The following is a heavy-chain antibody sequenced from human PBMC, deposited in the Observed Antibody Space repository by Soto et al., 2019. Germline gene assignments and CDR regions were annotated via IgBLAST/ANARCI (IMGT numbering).Heavy chain of an antibody. J-gene: IGHJ4*02. D-gene: IGHD3-3*01. Sequence: ASVKVSCKASGYTFTGYYMHWVRQAPGQGLEWMGWINPNSGGTNYAQKFQGWVTMTRDTSISTAYMELSRLRSDDTAVYYCARGPGVLRFLEWLFDYYFDYWGQGTLVTVSS. CDR1: GYTFTGYY. CDR3: ARGPGVLRFLEWLFDYYFDY. CDR2: INPNSGGT. V-gene: IGHV1-2*04.